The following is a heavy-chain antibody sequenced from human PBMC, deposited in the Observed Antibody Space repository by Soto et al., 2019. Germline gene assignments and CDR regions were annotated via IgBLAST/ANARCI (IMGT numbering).Heavy chain of an antibody. J-gene: IGHJ4*02. D-gene: IGHD2-8*02. Sequence: SETLSLTCTVSGGSISSYYWSWIRQPPGKGLEWIGYIYYSGITDYNPSLKSRVTISVDTSKSQFSLKLSSVTAADTAVYYCARGGGVYYFDYWGQGTLVTVS. CDR1: GGSISSYY. CDR3: ARGGGVYYFDY. V-gene: IGHV4-59*01. CDR2: IYYSGIT.